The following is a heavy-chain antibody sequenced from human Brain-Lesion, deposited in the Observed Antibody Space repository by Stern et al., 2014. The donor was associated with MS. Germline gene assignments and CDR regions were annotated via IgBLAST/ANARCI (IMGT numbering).Heavy chain of an antibody. CDR3: ARGERWFDS. Sequence: EVQLVASGGGLFQPGGSLRLSCAASGFTFSNYWMHWVRQAPGKGLVWVSRVNNDGRRTSYADSVKGRFTMSRDNAKNTLYLQMNSLRVEDTAIYYCARGERWFDSWGQGTLVTVSS. CDR2: VNNDGRRT. CDR1: GFTFSNYW. D-gene: IGHD3-10*01. V-gene: IGHV3-74*02. J-gene: IGHJ5*01.